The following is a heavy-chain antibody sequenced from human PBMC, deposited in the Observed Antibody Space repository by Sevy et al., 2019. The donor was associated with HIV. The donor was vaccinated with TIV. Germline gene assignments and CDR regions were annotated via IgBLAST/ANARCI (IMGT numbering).Heavy chain of an antibody. Sequence: GGSLRLSCAASGFIFSDYAMSWVRQAPGEGLEWVSGISGSGDNTYYADSVKGRFTISRDNSKTTLFLQMNGLRAEDTAVYYCAKRGYYDRSGYGPFSYWGQGTQVTVSS. CDR2: ISGSGDNT. J-gene: IGHJ4*02. CDR3: AKRGYYDRSGYGPFSY. V-gene: IGHV3-23*01. D-gene: IGHD3-22*01. CDR1: GFIFSDYA.